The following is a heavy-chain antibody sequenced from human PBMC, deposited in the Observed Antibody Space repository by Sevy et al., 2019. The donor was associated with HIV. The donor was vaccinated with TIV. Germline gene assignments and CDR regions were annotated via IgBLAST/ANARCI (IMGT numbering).Heavy chain of an antibody. CDR2: IIPIFGTA. CDR1: GGTFSSYA. CDR3: ARGLYSSGWFFDC. D-gene: IGHD6-19*01. J-gene: IGHJ4*02. V-gene: IGHV1-69*06. Sequence: ASVKVSCKASGGTFSSYAISWVRQAPGQGLEWMGGIIPIFGTANYAQKFQGRVTITADKSTSTAYMELSSLRSEDTAVYYCARGLYSSGWFFDCWGQRTLVTVSS.